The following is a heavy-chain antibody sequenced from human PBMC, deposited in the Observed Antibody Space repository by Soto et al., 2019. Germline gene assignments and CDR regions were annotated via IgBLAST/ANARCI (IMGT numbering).Heavy chain of an antibody. CDR2: IYHSGST. J-gene: IGHJ4*02. CDR1: GGSISSNNW. D-gene: IGHD2-21*01. CDR3: ARDRLHRTSSITFDY. Sequence: SETLSLTCAVSGGSISSNNWWTWVRQPPGKGLEWIGYIYHSGSTYYNPSLKSRVTISVDRSKNQFSLKLSSVTAADTAVYYCARDRLHRTSSITFDYWGQGAPVTVSS. V-gene: IGHV4-4*02.